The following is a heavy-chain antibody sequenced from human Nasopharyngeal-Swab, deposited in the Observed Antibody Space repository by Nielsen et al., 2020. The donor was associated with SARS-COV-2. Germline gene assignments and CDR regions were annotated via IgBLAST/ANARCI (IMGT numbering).Heavy chain of an antibody. J-gene: IGHJ4*02. CDR2: IKQDGSEK. CDR1: GFTFSSYW. Sequence: GGSLRLSCAASGFTFSSYWMSWVRQAPGKGLEWVANIKQDGSEKYYVDSVKGRFTISRDNAKNSLYLQMNSLRAEDTAVYYCAKDLRYSGSYFDYWGQGTLVTVSS. D-gene: IGHD1-26*01. V-gene: IGHV3-7*01. CDR3: AKDLRYSGSYFDY.